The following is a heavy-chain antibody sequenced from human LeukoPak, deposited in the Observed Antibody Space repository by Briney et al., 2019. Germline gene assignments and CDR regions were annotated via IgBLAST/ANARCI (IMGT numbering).Heavy chain of an antibody. J-gene: IGHJ4*02. Sequence: TGGSVRLSCVVSGFTFSNYAMSCVRQAPWKGLEWVSAISGDGVTTYYADSVKGRFTISRDSSKNTLYLQMTSLRAEDTGVYYCVKDLSGSYSFDYWGQGTLVTVSS. D-gene: IGHD1-26*01. V-gene: IGHV3-23*01. CDR2: ISGDGVTT. CDR3: VKDLSGSYSFDY. CDR1: GFTFSNYA.